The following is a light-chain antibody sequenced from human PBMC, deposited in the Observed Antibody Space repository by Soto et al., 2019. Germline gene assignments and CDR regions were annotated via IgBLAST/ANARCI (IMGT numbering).Light chain of an antibody. V-gene: IGKV1-33*01. J-gene: IGKJ5*01. CDR3: QQFNSYPLT. CDR1: QDISNY. Sequence: IAMTQSPASLSAYVGDRVTITCQASQDISNYLNWYQQKPGKAPKLLIYDASNLETGVPSRFSGSGSGTDFTFTVSSLQPEDFATYYCQQFNSYPLTSGQGTRLEIK. CDR2: DAS.